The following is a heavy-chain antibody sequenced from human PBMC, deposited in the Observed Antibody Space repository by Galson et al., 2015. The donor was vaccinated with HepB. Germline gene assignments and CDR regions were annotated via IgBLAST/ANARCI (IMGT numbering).Heavy chain of an antibody. CDR2: IDPSDSYT. V-gene: IGHV5-10-1*01. CDR3: ARSPKYNYGQTLGY. J-gene: IGHJ4*02. Sequence: QSGAEVKKPGESLRISCKGSGYSFTSYWINWVRQMPGKGLELMGRIDPSDSYTKYSPSFQGLVTISADKSTNTAYLQWSSLKASDTAMYYCARSPKYNYGQTLGYWGQGTLVTVSS. CDR1: GYSFTSYW. D-gene: IGHD5-18*01.